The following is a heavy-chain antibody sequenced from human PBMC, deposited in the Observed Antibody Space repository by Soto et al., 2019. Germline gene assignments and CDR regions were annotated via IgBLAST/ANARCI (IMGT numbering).Heavy chain of an antibody. CDR1: GYTFTSYG. J-gene: IGHJ4*02. D-gene: IGHD3-10*01. Sequence: QVQLVQSGAEVKKPGASVKVSCKASGYTFTSYGISWVRQAPGQGLEWMGWISAYNGNTNYAQKLQGRVTMTTDTSTSTAYMELRSLRSDDTAVYYCARAQTKLLWFGELFNYWGQGPLVTVSS. V-gene: IGHV1-18*04. CDR3: ARAQTKLLWFGELFNY. CDR2: ISAYNGNT.